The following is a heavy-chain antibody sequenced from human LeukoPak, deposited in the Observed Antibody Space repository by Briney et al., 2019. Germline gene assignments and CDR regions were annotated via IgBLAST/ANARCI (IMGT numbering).Heavy chain of an antibody. CDR3: ARDGSGYDWGRYYFDY. CDR1: GFTFSSYS. CDR2: ISSSTSYI. J-gene: IGHJ4*02. V-gene: IGHV3-21*01. D-gene: IGHD5-12*01. Sequence: GGSLRLSCAASGFTFSSYSMNWVRQAPGKGLEWVSSISSSTSYIYYADSVKGRFTIPRGNAKNSLYLQMNSLRAEDTAVYYCARDGSGYDWGRYYFDYWGQGTLVTVSS.